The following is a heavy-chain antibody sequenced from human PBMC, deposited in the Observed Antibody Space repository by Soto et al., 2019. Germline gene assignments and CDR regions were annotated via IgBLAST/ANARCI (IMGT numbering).Heavy chain of an antibody. CDR3: ASGRITSDYYYGMVV. CDR2: IYHSGST. D-gene: IGHD1-26*01. J-gene: IGHJ6*02. V-gene: IGHV4-30-2*01. CDR1: GGSISSGGYS. Sequence: SETLSLTCAVSGGSISSGGYSWSWIRQPPGKGLEWIGYIYHSGSTYYNPSLKSRVTISVDRSKNQFSLKLSSVTAADTAVYYCASGRITSDYYYGMVVWGQGTTVTVSS.